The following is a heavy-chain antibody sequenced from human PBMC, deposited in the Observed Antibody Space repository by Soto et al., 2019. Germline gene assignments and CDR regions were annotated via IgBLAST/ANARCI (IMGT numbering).Heavy chain of an antibody. D-gene: IGHD5-12*01. CDR3: ARDLASSVATILVY. V-gene: IGHV1-18*01. CDR2: ISAHNGNT. CDR1: GYTFTSYG. Sequence: ASVKVSCKASGYTFTSYGISWVRQAPGQGLEWMGWISAHNGNTNYAQKLQGRVTMTTDTSTSTAYMELRSLRSDDTAVYYCARDLASSVATILVYWGQGTLVTVSS. J-gene: IGHJ4*02.